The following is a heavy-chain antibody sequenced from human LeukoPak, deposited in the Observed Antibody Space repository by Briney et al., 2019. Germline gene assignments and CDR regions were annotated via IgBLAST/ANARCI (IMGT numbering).Heavy chain of an antibody. CDR1: GYSISSGYY. V-gene: IGHV4-38-2*01. Sequence: SETLSLTCAVSGYSISSGYYWGWIRQPPGKGLEWIGSIYHSGSTYYNPSLKSRVTISLDTSRNQFSLKLTSVTAADTAVYYCALTGYSSTWTIDYWGQGTLVTVSS. CDR2: IYHSGST. CDR3: ALTGYSSTWTIDY. D-gene: IGHD6-13*01. J-gene: IGHJ4*02.